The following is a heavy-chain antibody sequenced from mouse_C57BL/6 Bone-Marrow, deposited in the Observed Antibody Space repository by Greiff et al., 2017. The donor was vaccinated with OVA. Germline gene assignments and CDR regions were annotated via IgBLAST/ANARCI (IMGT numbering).Heavy chain of an antibody. J-gene: IGHJ2*01. CDR2: IDPSDSYT. D-gene: IGHD2-2*01. Sequence: QVQLQQPGAELVKPGASVKLSCKASGYTFTSYWMQWVKQRPGQGLEWIGEIDPSDSYTNYNQKFKGKAILTVDTSSSTAYMQLSSLTSEDSAVYYCAWEVTGYFDYWGQGTTLTVSS. CDR3: AWEVTGYFDY. V-gene: IGHV1-50*01. CDR1: GYTFTSYW.